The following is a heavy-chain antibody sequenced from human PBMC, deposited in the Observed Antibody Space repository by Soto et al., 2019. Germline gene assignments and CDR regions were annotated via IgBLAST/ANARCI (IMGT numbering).Heavy chain of an antibody. J-gene: IGHJ6*02. CDR2: IIPIFGTA. D-gene: IGHD3-3*01. Sequence: QVQLVQSGAEVKKPGSSVKVSCKASGGTFSSYAISWVRQAPGQGLEWMGGIIPIFGTANYAQKFQGRVTITADESTSTAYMELSSLRYEDTAVYYCAREVRGDYDFWSGYYNDYYGMDVWGQGTTVTVSS. CDR1: GGTFSSYA. V-gene: IGHV1-69*01. CDR3: AREVRGDYDFWSGYYNDYYGMDV.